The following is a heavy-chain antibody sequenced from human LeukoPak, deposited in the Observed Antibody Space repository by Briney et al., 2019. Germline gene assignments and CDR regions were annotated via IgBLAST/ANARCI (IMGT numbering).Heavy chain of an antibody. V-gene: IGHV4-39*01. J-gene: IGHJ4*02. CDR1: GGSTGSSSYY. CDR2: IYYSGST. D-gene: IGHD6-19*01. Sequence: SETLSLTCTVSGGSTGSSSYYWGWIRQPPGKGLEWIGSIYYSGSTYYNPSLKSRVTISVDTSKNQFSLKLSSVTAADTAVYYCARHLTSGWYEFDYWGQGTLVTVSS. CDR3: ARHLTSGWYEFDY.